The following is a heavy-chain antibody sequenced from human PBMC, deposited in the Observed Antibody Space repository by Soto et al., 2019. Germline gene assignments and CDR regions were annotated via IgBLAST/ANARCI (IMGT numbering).Heavy chain of an antibody. J-gene: IGHJ4*02. CDR1: GFTFSDYY. V-gene: IGHV3-11*06. CDR2: ISGSGTYT. Sequence: QVQLVESGGGLVQPGGCLRLSCAASGFTFSDYYMSWIRQAPGKGLEWVSYISGSGTYTNYGDSVKGRFTISRDNAKNSLYLQMNSLRAEDTAVYYCVRGGSYCGGDCFDYWGQGTLVTGSS. CDR3: VRGGSYCGGDCFDY. D-gene: IGHD2-21*02.